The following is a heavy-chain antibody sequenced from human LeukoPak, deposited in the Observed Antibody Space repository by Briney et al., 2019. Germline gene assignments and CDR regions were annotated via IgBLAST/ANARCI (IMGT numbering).Heavy chain of an antibody. D-gene: IGHD2-2*01. J-gene: IGHJ6*03. CDR2: INHSGST. V-gene: IGHV4-34*01. Sequence: PGGSLRLSCAASGFTFSSFAMHWVRQAPGKGLEWIGEINHSGSTNYNPSLKSRVTISLDTSKNQFSLKLNSVTAADTAVYYCARGRTGYQLLPTKKNYDYYYMDVWGKGTTVTVSS. CDR3: ARGRTGYQLLPTKKNYDYYYMDV. CDR1: GFTFSSFA.